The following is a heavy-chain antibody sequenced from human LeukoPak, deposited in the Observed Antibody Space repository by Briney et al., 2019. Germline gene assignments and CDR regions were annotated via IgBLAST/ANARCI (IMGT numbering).Heavy chain of an antibody. J-gene: IGHJ4*02. CDR1: GFTFSSYS. V-gene: IGHV3-21*01. Sequence: GGSLRLSCAASGFTFSSYSMNWVRQAPGKGLEWVSSISSSGDYIYYADSLKGRFTISRDNAKNSLYLQMNSLRAEDTAVYYCARDVGSWFIYFDYWGQGALVTVSS. CDR3: ARDVGSWFIYFDY. CDR2: ISSSGDYI. D-gene: IGHD6-13*01.